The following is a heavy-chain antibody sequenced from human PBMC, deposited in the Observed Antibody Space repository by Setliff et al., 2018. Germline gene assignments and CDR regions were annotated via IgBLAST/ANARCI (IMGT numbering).Heavy chain of an antibody. V-gene: IGHV4-34*01. Sequence: SETLSLTCTVSGGSISNYYWSWIRQPPGKGLEWIGEINHSGSTNYNPSLKSRVTISVDTSKNQLSLKLSSVTAADTAVYYCARRNYYGSGSYSFGQWGQGTLVTVSS. CDR3: ARRNYYGSGSYSFGQ. CDR2: INHSGST. J-gene: IGHJ4*02. CDR1: GGSISNYY. D-gene: IGHD3-10*01.